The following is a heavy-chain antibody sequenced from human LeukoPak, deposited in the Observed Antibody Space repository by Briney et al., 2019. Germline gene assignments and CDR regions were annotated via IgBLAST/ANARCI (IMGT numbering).Heavy chain of an antibody. Sequence: SETLSLTCTVSGGSISSGGYSWSWIRQHPGKGLEWIGYIYYSGSTYYNPSLKSRVTISVDTSKNQFSLKLSSVTAADTAVYYCARVGITVQLERRALDAFDIWGQGTMVTVSS. V-gene: IGHV4-31*03. CDR1: GGSISSGGYS. CDR2: IYYSGST. D-gene: IGHD1-1*01. CDR3: ARVGITVQLERRALDAFDI. J-gene: IGHJ3*02.